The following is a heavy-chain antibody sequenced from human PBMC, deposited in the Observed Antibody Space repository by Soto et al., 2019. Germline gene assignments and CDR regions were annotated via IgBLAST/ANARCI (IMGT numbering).Heavy chain of an antibody. CDR2: IYYSGST. J-gene: IGHJ5*02. Sequence: PSETLSLTCTVSGGSISSYYWSWIRQPPGKGLEWIGYIYYSGSTNYNPSLKSRVTISVDTSKNQFSLKLSSVTAADTAVYYCARTSLTYYDFWSGYFLDPWGQGTLVTVSS. V-gene: IGHV4-59*08. CDR1: GGSISSYY. D-gene: IGHD3-3*01. CDR3: ARTSLTYYDFWSGYFLDP.